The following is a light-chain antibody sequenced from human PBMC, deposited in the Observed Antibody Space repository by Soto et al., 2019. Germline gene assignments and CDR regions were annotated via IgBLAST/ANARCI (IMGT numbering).Light chain of an antibody. J-gene: IGKJ3*01. CDR2: AES. V-gene: IGKV1-27*01. CDR1: QDIRNN. CDR3: QRYNGARET. Sequence: DIQMTQSPSSRSASVGDRVTITCRASQDIRNNLAWYQQKPGKVPKVLIYAESTLQSGVPSRFSGSGSGTDFTLTISRLQPEDVATYYCQRYNGARETFGPGTKVDIK.